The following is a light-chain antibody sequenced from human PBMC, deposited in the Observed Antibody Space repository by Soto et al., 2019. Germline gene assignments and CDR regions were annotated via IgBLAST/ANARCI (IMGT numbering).Light chain of an antibody. CDR1: SGHSSYA. Sequence: QLVLTQSPSASASLGASVRLTCTLSSGHSSYAIAWHQQQPEKGPRYLMKLNSDGSHNKGDGIPDRFSGSSSGAERYLTISSLPSEDEADYYCQTWGTGIQVFGTGTKLTVL. CDR2: LNSDGSH. J-gene: IGLJ1*01. CDR3: QTWGTGIQV. V-gene: IGLV4-69*01.